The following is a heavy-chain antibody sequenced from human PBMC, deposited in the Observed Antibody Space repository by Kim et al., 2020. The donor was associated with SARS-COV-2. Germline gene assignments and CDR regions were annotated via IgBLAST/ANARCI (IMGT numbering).Heavy chain of an antibody. Sequence: ADSVRGRFTISRDNSQNTLYRQMNSLRAEDTAVYYCAKIERYYYYGMDVWGQGTTVTVSS. V-gene: IGHV3-23*01. CDR3: AKIERYYYYGMDV. J-gene: IGHJ6*02. D-gene: IGHD1-1*01.